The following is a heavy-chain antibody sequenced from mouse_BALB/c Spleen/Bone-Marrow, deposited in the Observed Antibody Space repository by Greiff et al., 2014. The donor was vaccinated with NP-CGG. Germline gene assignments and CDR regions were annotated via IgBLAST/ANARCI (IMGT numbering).Heavy chain of an antibody. Sequence: DVKLEESGGGLVKPGGSLKLSCAASGFTFSSYAMSWVRQTPEKRLEWVASISSGGSTYYPDSVKGRFTISRDNARNILYLQMSSLRSEDTAMYYCARGKGFEGFAYWGQGTLVTVSA. CDR3: ARGKGFEGFAY. V-gene: IGHV5-6-5*01. D-gene: IGHD3-3*01. J-gene: IGHJ3*01. CDR1: GFTFSSYA. CDR2: ISSGGST.